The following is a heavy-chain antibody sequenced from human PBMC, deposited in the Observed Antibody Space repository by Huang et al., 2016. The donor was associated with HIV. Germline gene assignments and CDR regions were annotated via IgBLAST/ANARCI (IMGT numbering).Heavy chain of an antibody. Sequence: QMQLVQSGPEVKKPGTSVKVSCKASGFTFTSSAVQGVRQARGQRLGWIVWSVVGSGNTNYAQKFQERVTITRDMSTSTAYMELSSLRSEDTAVYYCAAYTSGPAGYYYYYDMDVWGQGTTVTVSS. CDR2: SVVGSGNT. CDR3: AAYTSGPAGYYYYYDMDV. CDR1: GFTFTSSA. J-gene: IGHJ6*02. D-gene: IGHD6-19*01. V-gene: IGHV1-58*01.